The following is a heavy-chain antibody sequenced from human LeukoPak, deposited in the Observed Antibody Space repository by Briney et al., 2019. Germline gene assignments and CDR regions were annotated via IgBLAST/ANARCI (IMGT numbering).Heavy chain of an antibody. D-gene: IGHD2-2*01. CDR3: AKDYLVVVPAPHDY. V-gene: IGHV3-30*02. Sequence: GGSLRLSCAASGFTFSSYGMHWVRQAPGKGLEWVAFIRYDGSNKYYADSVKGRFTISRDNSKNTLYLQMSSLRAEDTALYYCAKDYLVVVPAPHDYWGQGTLVTVSS. CDR2: IRYDGSNK. J-gene: IGHJ4*02. CDR1: GFTFSSYG.